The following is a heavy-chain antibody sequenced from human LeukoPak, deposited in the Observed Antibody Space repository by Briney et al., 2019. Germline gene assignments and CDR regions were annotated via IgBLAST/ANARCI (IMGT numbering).Heavy chain of an antibody. CDR3: ARASYSGSYLGAGGDY. J-gene: IGHJ4*02. V-gene: IGHV5-51*03. CDR1: GYSFTSYW. CDR2: IYPGDSDT. D-gene: IGHD1-26*01. Sequence: GESLKISCKGSGYSFTSYWIGWVRHMPGRGLEWMGIIYPGDSDTRYSPSFQGQVTISADKSISTAYLQWSSLKASDTAMYYCARASYSGSYLGAGGDYWGQGTLVTVSS.